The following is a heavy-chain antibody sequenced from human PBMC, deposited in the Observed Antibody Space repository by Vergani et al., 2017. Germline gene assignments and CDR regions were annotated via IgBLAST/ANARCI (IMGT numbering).Heavy chain of an antibody. V-gene: IGHV6-1*01. Sequence: QVQLQQSGPGMVKPSQTLSLTCAISGDSVSSNSAAWNWIRQSPSRGLEWLGRTYYRSKWYNDYAVSMKSRITINPDTSKNQFSLQLNAVTPDDTAVYYCARDLHDSSGWYSYYYYGMDVWGQGTTVTVSS. CDR1: GDSVSSNSAA. J-gene: IGHJ6*02. D-gene: IGHD6-19*01. CDR3: ARDLHDSSGWYSYYYYGMDV. CDR2: TYYRSKWYN.